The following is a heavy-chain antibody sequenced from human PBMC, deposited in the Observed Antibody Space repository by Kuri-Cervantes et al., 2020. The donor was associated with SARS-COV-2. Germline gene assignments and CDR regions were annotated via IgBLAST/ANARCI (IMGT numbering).Heavy chain of an antibody. D-gene: IGHD3-10*01. J-gene: IGHJ4*02. Sequence: GESLKISCAASGFTFSDYYMSWIRQAPGKGLEWVSYISSSGSTTYYADSVKGRFTISRDNAKNSLYLQMNSLRAEDTAVYYCARGITMVRGVIDYWGQGTLVTVSS. CDR3: ARGITMVRGVIDY. CDR2: ISSSGSTT. V-gene: IGHV3-11*04. CDR1: GFTFSDYY.